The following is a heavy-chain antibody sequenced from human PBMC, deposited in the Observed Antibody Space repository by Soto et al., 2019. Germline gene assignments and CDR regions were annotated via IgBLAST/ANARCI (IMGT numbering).Heavy chain of an antibody. CDR1: GGTFSSYA. V-gene: IGHV1-69*13. CDR3: ARDLGTTVVKVGEYNYYGMDV. J-gene: IGHJ6*02. Sequence: SVKVSCKASGGTFSSYAISWVRQAPGQGLEWMGGIIPIFGTANYAQKFQGRVTITADESTSTAYMELSSLRSEDTAVYYCARDLGTTVVKVGEYNYYGMDVWGQGTTVTVSS. CDR2: IIPIFGTA. D-gene: IGHD4-17*01.